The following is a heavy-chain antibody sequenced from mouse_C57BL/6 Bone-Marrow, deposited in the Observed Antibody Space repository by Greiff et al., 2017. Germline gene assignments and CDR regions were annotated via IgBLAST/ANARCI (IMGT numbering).Heavy chain of an antibody. Sequence: EVQLQQSGAELVRPGASVKLSCTASGFNIKDDYMHWVKQRPEQGLEWIGWIDPENGDTEYASKFQGKATITADTASNTAYLQLSSLTSEDTAGYYCTTYGPYAMDYWGQGTSVTVSS. J-gene: IGHJ4*01. CDR3: TTYGPYAMDY. V-gene: IGHV14-4*01. CDR2: IDPENGDT. CDR1: GFNIKDDY. D-gene: IGHD1-2*01.